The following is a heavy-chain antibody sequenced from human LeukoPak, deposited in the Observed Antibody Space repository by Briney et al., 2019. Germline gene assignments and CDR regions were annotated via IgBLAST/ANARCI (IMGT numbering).Heavy chain of an antibody. J-gene: IGHJ4*02. D-gene: IGHD5-24*01. CDR3: ARGGGWLQDKYYFDY. V-gene: IGHV1-2*02. Sequence: ASVKVSCKASGYTFTGYYVHWVRQAPGQGLEWMGWINPNSGGTNYAQKFQGRVTMTRDTSISTAYMELSRLRSDDTAVYYCARGGGWLQDKYYFDYWGQGTLVTVSS. CDR2: INPNSGGT. CDR1: GYTFTGYY.